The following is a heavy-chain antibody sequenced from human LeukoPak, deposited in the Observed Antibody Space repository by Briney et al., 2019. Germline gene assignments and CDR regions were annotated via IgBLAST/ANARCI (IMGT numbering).Heavy chain of an antibody. CDR3: SRDPRGGDF. CDR2: ISRTSSDI. V-gene: IGHV3-11*05. J-gene: IGHJ4*02. Sequence: GGALRLSCAASGFTFSDHYTTWFRQAPGKGLEWLSYISRTSSDIKNAAPVKGRFTISRDNGINPLYLQMNSLRVEDTAVYYCSRDPRGGDFWGQGTLVTVSS. CDR1: GFTFSDHY. D-gene: IGHD5-12*01.